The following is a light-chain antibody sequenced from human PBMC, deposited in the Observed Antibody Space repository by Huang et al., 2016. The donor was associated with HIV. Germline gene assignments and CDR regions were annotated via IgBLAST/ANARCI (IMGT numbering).Light chain of an antibody. Sequence: IQMTQSPTSLSASVGDRVFISCRTSQSVGTYLNWYQQKPGKAPKLLVSSASTLHSGGPSRFSGGGSGTVFTLTIRGLQFDDFATYFCQQSYGAWSSVGPGTRL. CDR2: SAS. CDR3: QQSYGAWSS. V-gene: IGKV1-39*01. J-gene: IGKJ5*01. CDR1: QSVGTY.